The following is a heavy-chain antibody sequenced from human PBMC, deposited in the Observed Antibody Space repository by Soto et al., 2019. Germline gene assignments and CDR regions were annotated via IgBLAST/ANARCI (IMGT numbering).Heavy chain of an antibody. D-gene: IGHD1-26*01. CDR1: GGSISIYY. V-gene: IGHV4-59*08. CDR3: ARRGGGIVGAPPVFDI. CDR2: IYYSGST. Sequence: TLSLTCTVSGGSISIYYWSWIRQPPGKGLEWIGYIYYSGSTNYNPSLKSRVTISVDTSKNQFSLKLSSVTAADTAVYYCARRGGGIVGAPPVFDIWGQGTMVTVSS. J-gene: IGHJ3*02.